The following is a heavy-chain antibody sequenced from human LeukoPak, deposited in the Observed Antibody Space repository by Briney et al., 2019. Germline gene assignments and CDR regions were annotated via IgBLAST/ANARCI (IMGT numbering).Heavy chain of an antibody. D-gene: IGHD3-22*01. CDR1: GGSISSDY. CDR2: IHYSGST. CDR3: ARPPDPYYDSSAYYY. Sequence: SETLSLTCTVPGGSISSDYWSSVRQPPGKGLEWIGYIHYSGSTNYNASLKSRLTMSVDMSKNQFSLKLSSVTAADTAVYYCARPPDPYYDSSAYYYWGQGTLVTVSS. V-gene: IGHV4-59*08. J-gene: IGHJ4*02.